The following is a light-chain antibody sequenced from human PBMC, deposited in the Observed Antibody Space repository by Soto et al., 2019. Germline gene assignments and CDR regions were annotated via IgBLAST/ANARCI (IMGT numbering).Light chain of an antibody. CDR3: QQYNNRPPWT. CDR1: QSVSSN. CDR2: GAS. V-gene: IGKV3-15*01. Sequence: EIVMTQSPATLSVSPGERATLSCRASQSVSSNLDWYQKKPGQGPRLLIYGASMRATGIPDRFSGSGSGTEFTLTISSLQSEDFAVYYCQQYNNRPPWTVGQGTKVEI. J-gene: IGKJ1*01.